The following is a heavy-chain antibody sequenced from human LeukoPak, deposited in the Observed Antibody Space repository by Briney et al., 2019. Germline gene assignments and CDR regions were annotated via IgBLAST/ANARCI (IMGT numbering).Heavy chain of an antibody. D-gene: IGHD4-17*01. Sequence: GGSLRLSSAASGFTFSSYSMNWVRQAPGKGLEWVSSISSSSRHIYYADSVKGRFTIFRDDAKNSLFLQMDSLRVEDTAMYYCVRDFSTVTTAYLHHWGQGTLLTVSS. CDR3: VRDFSTVTTAYLHH. V-gene: IGHV3-21*04. CDR1: GFTFSSYS. J-gene: IGHJ1*01. CDR2: ISSSSRHI.